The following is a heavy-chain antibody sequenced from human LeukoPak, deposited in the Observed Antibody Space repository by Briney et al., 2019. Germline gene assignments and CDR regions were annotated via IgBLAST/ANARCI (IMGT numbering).Heavy chain of an antibody. Sequence: GGSLRLSCAASGFTLSSYWMHWVRQAPGKGLVWVSRINSDGSSTSYADSVKGRFIISRDNAKNTLYLQMNSLRAEGTAVYYCARTKGYCSSSSCYGTGGIPYDYWGQGTLVTVSS. D-gene: IGHD2-2*01. CDR2: INSDGSST. J-gene: IGHJ4*02. V-gene: IGHV3-74*01. CDR3: ARTKGYCSSSSCYGTGGIPYDY. CDR1: GFTLSSYW.